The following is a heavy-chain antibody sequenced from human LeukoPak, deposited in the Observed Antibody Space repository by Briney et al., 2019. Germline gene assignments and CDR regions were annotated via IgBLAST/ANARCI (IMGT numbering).Heavy chain of an antibody. CDR2: IYHSGST. Sequence: SQTQSLTCAVSGGSISSGGYSWSWIRQPPGKGLEWIGYIYHSGSTYYNPSLKSRVTISVDRSKNQFSLKLSSVTAADTAVYYCARGGYSYGYGYFQHWGQGTLVTVSS. J-gene: IGHJ1*01. CDR3: ARGGYSYGYGYFQH. CDR1: GGSISSGGYS. V-gene: IGHV4-30-2*01. D-gene: IGHD5-18*01.